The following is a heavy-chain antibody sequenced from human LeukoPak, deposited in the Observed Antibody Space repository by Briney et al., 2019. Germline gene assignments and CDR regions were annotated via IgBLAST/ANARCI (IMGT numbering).Heavy chain of an antibody. CDR1: GFTLSNHA. CDR3: ARDFSVITFLDAFDI. Sequence: PGGSLRLSCAASGFTLSNHAMIWVRQAPGKGLEWVSSISGSGAMTYYADSVKGRFTISRDNAMDTLYLQMNSLRAEDTAVYYCARDFSVITFLDAFDIWGQGTMVTVSS. CDR2: ISGSGAMT. J-gene: IGHJ3*02. D-gene: IGHD3-22*01. V-gene: IGHV3-23*01.